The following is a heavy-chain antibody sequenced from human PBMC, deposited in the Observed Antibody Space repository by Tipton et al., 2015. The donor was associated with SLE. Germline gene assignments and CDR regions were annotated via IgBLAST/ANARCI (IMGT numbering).Heavy chain of an antibody. V-gene: IGHV4-4*08. D-gene: IGHD5-18*01. CDR1: GDSISGFY. Sequence: LRLSCTVAGDSISGFYWNWIRQPPGRGLEWIGYISTSGSTFYNPSLKSRVIISIDTSKKQFSLNLSPVTAADTAVYYCARDTGFSYGYFDLWGQGTVVTVSS. J-gene: IGHJ4*02. CDR2: ISTSGST. CDR3: ARDTGFSYGYFDL.